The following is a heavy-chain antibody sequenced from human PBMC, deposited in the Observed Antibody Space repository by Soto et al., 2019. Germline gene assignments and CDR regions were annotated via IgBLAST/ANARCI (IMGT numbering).Heavy chain of an antibody. J-gene: IGHJ6*02. CDR1: GFILTNHG. Sequence: QVQLLESGGGVVQPGRSLRLSCVASGFILTNHGMHWVRQAPGQGLEWVAVISSDGSSYYYGDSVRGRFTISRDTSKNTLFLEMNSLTTADTAVYYCAKDRGLAESGTWSHYYYGMDVWGQGTSVTVS. D-gene: IGHD1-26*01. CDR2: ISSDGSSY. CDR3: AKDRGLAESGTWSHYYYGMDV. V-gene: IGHV3-30*18.